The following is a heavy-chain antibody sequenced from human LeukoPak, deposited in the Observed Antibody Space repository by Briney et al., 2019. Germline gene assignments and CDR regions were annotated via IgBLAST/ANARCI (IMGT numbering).Heavy chain of an antibody. CDR1: GFTFSSYG. CDR3: ATSVVVPAAIDS. Sequence: GGSLRLSCAASGFTFSSYGMHWVRQAPGKGLEWVAVISYDGSNKYYADSVKGRFTISRDNSKNTLYLQMNSLRAEDTAVYYCATSVVVPAAIDSWGQGTLVTVSS. J-gene: IGHJ5*02. V-gene: IGHV3-30*03. CDR2: ISYDGSNK. D-gene: IGHD2-2*02.